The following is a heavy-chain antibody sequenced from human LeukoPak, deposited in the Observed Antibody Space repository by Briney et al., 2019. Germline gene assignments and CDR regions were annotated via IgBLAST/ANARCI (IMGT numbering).Heavy chain of an antibody. CDR3: ARGGVYYYGSRETDY. D-gene: IGHD3-10*01. V-gene: IGHV3-21*01. Sequence: GGSLRLSCAASGFTFSSYSMNWVRQAPGKGLGWVSSISSSSSYIYYADSVKGRFTISRDNAKNSLYLQMNSLRAEDTAVYYCARGGVYYYGSRETDYWGQGTLVTVSS. CDR1: GFTFSSYS. CDR2: ISSSSSYI. J-gene: IGHJ4*02.